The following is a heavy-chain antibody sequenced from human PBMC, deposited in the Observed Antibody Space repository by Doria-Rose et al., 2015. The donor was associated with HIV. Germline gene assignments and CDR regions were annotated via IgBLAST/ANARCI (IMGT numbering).Heavy chain of an antibody. CDR1: GVSLSSPGMG. J-gene: IGHJ4*02. CDR3: ARIKSSRWYHKYYFDF. Sequence: QVTLKESGPVLVKPTETLTLTCTVSGVSLSSPGMGVSWIRQPPGKALEWLANIFSDDERSYKTSLKGRLTISRGTSKSQVVLTMTDMDPVDTATYYCARIKSSRWYHKYYFDFWGQGTLVIVSA. D-gene: IGHD6-13*01. V-gene: IGHV2-26*01. CDR2: IFSDDER.